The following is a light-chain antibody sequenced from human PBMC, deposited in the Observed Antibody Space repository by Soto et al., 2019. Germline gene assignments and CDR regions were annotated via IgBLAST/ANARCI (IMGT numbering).Light chain of an antibody. J-gene: IGLJ1*01. CDR1: SSDVGSYNL. Sequence: QSVLTQPASVSGSPGQSITISCTGTSSDVGSYNLDSWYQQHPGKAPKLMIYEGSKRPSGVSNRFSGSKSGNTASLTISGLQAEDEADYYCCSYAGSSPYVFGTGTKLTVL. CDR3: CSYAGSSPYV. CDR2: EGS. V-gene: IGLV2-23*01.